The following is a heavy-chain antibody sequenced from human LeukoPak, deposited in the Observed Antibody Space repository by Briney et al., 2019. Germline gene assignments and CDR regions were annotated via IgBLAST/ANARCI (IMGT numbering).Heavy chain of an antibody. J-gene: IGHJ4*02. CDR1: GFTFSSYA. D-gene: IGHD6-19*01. CDR2: INGSGDRK. V-gene: IGHV3-23*01. Sequence: GGSLRLSCAASGFTFSSYAMSWVRQAPGKGLEWVSTINGSGDRKYYTDSVKGRFTISRVSSGNTLCLQMNSLRADDTAVYYCAKDPYSSPYYGPGYLGQGTLVTVSS. CDR3: AKDPYSSPYYGPGY.